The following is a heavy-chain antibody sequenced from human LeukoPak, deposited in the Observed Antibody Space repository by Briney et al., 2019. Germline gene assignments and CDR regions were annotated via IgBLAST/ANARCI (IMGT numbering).Heavy chain of an antibody. CDR2: IYPYDSDT. Sequence: GESLKISCKTSGYNFTTYWIGWVRQMPGKGLEWMGVIYPYDSDTRYSPSFEGQVTISTDKSISTAYLQWNSLKTSDSAMYYYARHGGGYCRTGSCYLFDPWGQGTLVTVSS. CDR3: ARHGGGYCRTGSCYLFDP. CDR1: GYNFTTYW. D-gene: IGHD2-2*01. V-gene: IGHV5-51*01. J-gene: IGHJ5*02.